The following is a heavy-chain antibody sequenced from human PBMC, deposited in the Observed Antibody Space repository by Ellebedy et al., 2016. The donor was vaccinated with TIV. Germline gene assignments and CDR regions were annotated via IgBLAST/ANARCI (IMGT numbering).Heavy chain of an antibody. CDR3: ASGAYDI. Sequence: PGGSLRLSCAASGFTFSNNSMNWVRQAPGKGLEWVSYISSTGTTIYYADSVKGRFTISRDNAKISLYLQMNRLTAEDTAVYYCASGAYDIWGQGTMVTVSS. CDR1: GFTFSNNS. V-gene: IGHV3-48*04. CDR2: ISSTGTTI. J-gene: IGHJ3*02.